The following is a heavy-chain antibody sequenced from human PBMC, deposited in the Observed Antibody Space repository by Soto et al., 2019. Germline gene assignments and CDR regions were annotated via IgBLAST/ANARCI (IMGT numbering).Heavy chain of an antibody. CDR2: IIPIFGTA. V-gene: IGHV1-69*06. Sequence: SVKVSCKASGGTFSSYAISWVRQAPGQGLEWMGGIIPIFGTANYAQKFQGRVTITADKSTSTAYMELSSLRSEDTAVYYCARDGMLAEYSYVTRGYWVPGTRVTVAS. CDR3: ARDGMLAEYSYVTRGY. J-gene: IGHJ4*02. CDR1: GGTFSSYA. D-gene: IGHD3-10*02.